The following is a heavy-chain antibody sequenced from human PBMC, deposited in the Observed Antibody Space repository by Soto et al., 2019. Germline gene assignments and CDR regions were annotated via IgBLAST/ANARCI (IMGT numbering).Heavy chain of an antibody. D-gene: IGHD3-3*01. V-gene: IGHV4-4*07. J-gene: IGHJ5*02. Sequence: LSLTCTVSGGSISSYYWSWIRQPAGKGLEWIGRIYTSGSTNYNPSLKSRVTMSVDTSKNQFSLKLSSVTAADTAVYYCARDQYDFWSGYSWFDPWGQGTLVTVSS. CDR1: GGSISSYY. CDR2: IYTSGST. CDR3: ARDQYDFWSGYSWFDP.